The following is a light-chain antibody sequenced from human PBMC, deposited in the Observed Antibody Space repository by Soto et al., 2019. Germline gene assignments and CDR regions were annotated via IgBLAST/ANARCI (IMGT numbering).Light chain of an antibody. CDR3: QQYNNWPKM. J-gene: IGKJ1*01. CDR1: QSITNW. V-gene: IGKV1-5*01. CDR2: DAS. Sequence: DIQMTQSPSTLSASVGDRVIITCRASQSITNWLAWYQQKPGKAPNLLIYDASTLQSGVPSRFSGSGFGTEFTLTISSLQSEDFAVYYCQQYNNWPKMFGQGTKVDIK.